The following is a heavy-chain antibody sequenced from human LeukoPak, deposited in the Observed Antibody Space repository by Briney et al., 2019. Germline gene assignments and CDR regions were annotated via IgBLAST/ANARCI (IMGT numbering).Heavy chain of an antibody. Sequence: GGSLRLSCAASGFTFSHYSMNWVRQAPGKGLEWVSSISSSSSYIYYADSVKGRFTISRDNAKNSLYLQMNSPRAEDTAAYYCVRGNFYGGIDYWGQGTLVTV. CDR1: GFTFSHYS. V-gene: IGHV3-21*01. D-gene: IGHD2/OR15-2a*01. CDR2: ISSSSSYI. CDR3: VRGNFYGGIDY. J-gene: IGHJ4*02.